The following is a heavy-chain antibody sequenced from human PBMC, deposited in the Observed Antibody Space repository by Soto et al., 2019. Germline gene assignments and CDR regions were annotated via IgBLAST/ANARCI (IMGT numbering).Heavy chain of an antibody. CDR1: GFAFSDYH. D-gene: IGHD3-22*01. J-gene: IGHJ4*02. Sequence: EVQLVESGGGLVQPGGSLRLSCTASGFAFSDYHMDWVRQAPGKGLEWVGRIRNKADSYTTQYAAYVKGRFTVSRDDSKKSMYLQMNSLKIDDTAVYYCASCSAGYWGQGVLVTVSS. CDR3: ASCSAGY. CDR2: IRNKADSYTT. V-gene: IGHV3-72*01.